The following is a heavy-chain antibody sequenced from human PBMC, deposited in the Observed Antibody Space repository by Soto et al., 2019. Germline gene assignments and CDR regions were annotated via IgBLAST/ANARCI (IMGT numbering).Heavy chain of an antibody. V-gene: IGHV3-23*01. CDR1: GFKSVDYA. J-gene: IGHJ4*02. CDR3: ATVDGTISDRGYYFDS. Sequence: PGGSLRLSCAASGFKSVDYATGWVRQAPGKGLEWVAAISGTGARTFYDDSVKGRFTISRDNSRRTLYLQMNSLRAEDTAVYHCATVDGTISDRGYYFDSWGQGTVVTVSS. D-gene: IGHD1-7*01. CDR2: ISGTGART.